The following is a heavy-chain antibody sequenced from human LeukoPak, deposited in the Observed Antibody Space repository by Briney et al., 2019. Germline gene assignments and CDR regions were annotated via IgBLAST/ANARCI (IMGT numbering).Heavy chain of an antibody. CDR3: ARDPAIAAAYGVFDY. J-gene: IGHJ4*02. Sequence: PSETLSLTCAVYGGSFSGYYWSWIRQPPGKGLELMGEINHSGSTNYDPSLKSRVTISVDTSKNQFSLKLSSVTAADTAVYYCARDPAIAAAYGVFDYWGQGTLVTVSS. CDR1: GGSFSGYY. CDR2: INHSGST. D-gene: IGHD6-25*01. V-gene: IGHV4-34*01.